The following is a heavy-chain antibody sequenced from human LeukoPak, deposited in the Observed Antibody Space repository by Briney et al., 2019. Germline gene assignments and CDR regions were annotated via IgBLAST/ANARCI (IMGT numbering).Heavy chain of an antibody. V-gene: IGHV4-34*01. J-gene: IGHJ4*02. Sequence: PSETLSLTCAVYGGSFCAYYWSWIRQPPGKGLEWIGEINHSGSTNYNPSLKSRVTISVDTSKNQFSLKLSSVTAADTAVYYCARGGVTMLRGVFDYWGQGTLVTVSS. D-gene: IGHD3-10*01. CDR3: ARGGVTMLRGVFDY. CDR2: INHSGST. CDR1: GGSFCAYY.